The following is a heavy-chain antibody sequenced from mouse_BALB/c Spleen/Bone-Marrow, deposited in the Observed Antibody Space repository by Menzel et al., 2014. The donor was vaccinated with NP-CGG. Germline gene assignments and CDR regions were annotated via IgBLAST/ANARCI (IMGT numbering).Heavy chain of an antibody. CDR1: GFNIKDTY. D-gene: IGHD1-1*01. V-gene: IGHV14-3*02. CDR2: IDPANGNT. J-gene: IGHJ2*01. Sequence: VQLQQSGAELVKPVASVKLSCTASGFNIKDTYMHWVKQRPEQGLEWIGRIDPANGNTKYDPKFQGKATITADTSSNTAYLQLNSLTSEDTAVYYCARYYYGTRYYFDYWGQGTTLTASS. CDR3: ARYYYGTRYYFDY.